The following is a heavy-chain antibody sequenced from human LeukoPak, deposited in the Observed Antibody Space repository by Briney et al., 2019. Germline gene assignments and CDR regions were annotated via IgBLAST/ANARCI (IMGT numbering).Heavy chain of an antibody. CDR1: GFTFSNYW. Sequence: GGSLRLSCAASGFTFSNYWMHWVRQAPGKGLVWVSRINSDGSTTTYADSVKGRFTISRDNAKNRLYLQMNSLRAEDTAVYYCVKDGVVVVAATPPDYWGQGTLVTVSS. D-gene: IGHD2-15*01. V-gene: IGHV3-74*01. J-gene: IGHJ4*02. CDR2: INSDGSTT. CDR3: VKDGVVVVAATPPDY.